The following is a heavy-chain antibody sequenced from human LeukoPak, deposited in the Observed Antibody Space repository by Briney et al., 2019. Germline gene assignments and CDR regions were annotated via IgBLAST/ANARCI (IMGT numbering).Heavy chain of an antibody. CDR2: ISYDGSNK. J-gene: IGHJ4*02. D-gene: IGHD3-22*01. CDR1: GFTFSSYG. Sequence: PGGSLRLSCAASGFTFSSYGMHWVRQAPGKGLEWVAVISYDGSNKYYADSVKGRFTISRDNSKNTLYLQMNSLRAEDTAVYYCARIGRYYDSSGYRSYYFDYWGQGTLVTVSS. V-gene: IGHV3-30*03. CDR3: ARIGRYYDSSGYRSYYFDY.